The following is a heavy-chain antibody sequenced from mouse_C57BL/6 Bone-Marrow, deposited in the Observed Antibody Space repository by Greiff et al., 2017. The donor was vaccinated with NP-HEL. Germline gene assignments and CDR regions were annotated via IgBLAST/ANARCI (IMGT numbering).Heavy chain of an antibody. CDR1: GFTFSSYA. Sequence: EVKLVESGGGLVKPGGSLKLSCAASGFTFSSYAMSWVRQTPEKRLEWVATISDGGSYTYYPDNVKGRFTISRDNAKNNLYLQMSHLKSEDTAMYYCARANTPDYYGSSYGYFDYWGQGTTLTVSS. V-gene: IGHV5-4*03. CDR2: ISDGGSYT. CDR3: ARANTPDYYGSSYGYFDY. J-gene: IGHJ2*01. D-gene: IGHD1-1*01.